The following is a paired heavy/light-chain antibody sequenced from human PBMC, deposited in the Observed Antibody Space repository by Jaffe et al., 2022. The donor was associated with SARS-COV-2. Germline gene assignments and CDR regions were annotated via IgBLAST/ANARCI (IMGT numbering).Light chain of an antibody. CDR2: AKN. CDR3: DSRDTSDNRLHV. CDR1: SIRTYS. Sequence: SSELTQDPAVSVALGQTVRITCQGDSIRTYSASWYQQKPGQAPVLVIFAKNNRASGIPDRFSGSSSGKTASLTITGAQAEDEADYYCDSRDTSDNRLHVFGTGTKVTVL. J-gene: IGLJ1*01. V-gene: IGLV3-19*01.
Heavy chain of an antibody. CDR1: GFSFSTSA. V-gene: IGHV3-48*01. CDR3: ARDRGFCSDGSCSSYFDL. Sequence: EEQLVESGGDLVQPGGSLRLSCEASGFSFSTSAMNWVRQAPGKGLQWISYITGSGTTIFYADSVKGRFTISRDNARQSLYLEMNSLGAEDTAVYYCARDRGFCSDGSCSSYFDLWGQGTLVTVSS. CDR2: ITGSGTTI. D-gene: IGHD2-15*01. J-gene: IGHJ4*02.